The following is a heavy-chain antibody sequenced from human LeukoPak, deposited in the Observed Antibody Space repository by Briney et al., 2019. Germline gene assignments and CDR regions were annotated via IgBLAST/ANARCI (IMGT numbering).Heavy chain of an antibody. Sequence: SETLSLTCSVSGGSISSYYWSWIRQPPGKGLEWLGFIYYSGSTNYNPFLKSRVTISVDTSKNQFSLKLSSATAADTAVYYCARHRPVYYYYGMDVWGQGTTVTVSS. J-gene: IGHJ6*02. V-gene: IGHV4-59*08. CDR1: GGSISSYY. CDR2: IYYSGST. CDR3: ARHRPVYYYYGMDV. D-gene: IGHD6-19*01.